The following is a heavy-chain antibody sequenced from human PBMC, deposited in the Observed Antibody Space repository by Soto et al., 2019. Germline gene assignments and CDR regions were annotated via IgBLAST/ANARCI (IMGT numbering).Heavy chain of an antibody. CDR2: IYYSGST. CDR1: GGSISSYY. D-gene: IGHD6-13*01. Sequence: QVQLQESGPGLVKPSETLSLTCTVSGGSISSYYWSWIRQPPGKGLEWIGYIYYSGSTNYNPSLKSRVTISVETSKNQFSLKLSSVTAADTAVYYCARQWGIAAAGYYFDYWGQGTLVTVSS. V-gene: IGHV4-59*08. J-gene: IGHJ4*02. CDR3: ARQWGIAAAGYYFDY.